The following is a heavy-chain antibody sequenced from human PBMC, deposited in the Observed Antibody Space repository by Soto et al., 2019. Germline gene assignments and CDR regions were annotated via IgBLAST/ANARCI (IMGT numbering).Heavy chain of an antibody. CDR1: GGTFSSYA. CDR2: IIPIFGTA. Sequence: QVQLVQSGAEVKKPGSSVKVSCKASGGTFSSYAISWVRQAPGQGLEWMGGIIPIFGTANYAQKFQGRVTITADESTSTAYMELRRLISEDKAVYYCASPYHDYGDNQLDYWGQGTLVTVSS. D-gene: IGHD4-17*01. J-gene: IGHJ4*02. V-gene: IGHV1-69*01. CDR3: ASPYHDYGDNQLDY.